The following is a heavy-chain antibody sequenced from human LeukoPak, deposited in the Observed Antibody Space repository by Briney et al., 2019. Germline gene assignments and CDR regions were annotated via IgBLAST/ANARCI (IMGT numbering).Heavy chain of an antibody. J-gene: IGHJ3*02. CDR3: ARAFRSGWAPDGFDI. D-gene: IGHD3-3*01. V-gene: IGHV3-33*01. Sequence: PGRSLRHSCAASRFTLSSYGMHWVRQAPGKGLERVALIWYDRSKKDYADSVKGRFTISRDNSKNTLYLQMNSLRAEDTAVYYCARAFRSGWAPDGFDIWGQGTMVTVSS. CDR2: IWYDRSKK. CDR1: RFTLSSYG.